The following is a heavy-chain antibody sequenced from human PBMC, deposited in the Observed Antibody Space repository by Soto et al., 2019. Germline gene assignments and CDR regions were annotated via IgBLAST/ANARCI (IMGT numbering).Heavy chain of an antibody. D-gene: IGHD3-10*01. CDR2: MNPNSGNT. CDR3: ARGLRQLLWFGELQSGFDY. J-gene: IGHJ4*01. Sequence: QVQLVQSGAEVKKPGASVKVSCKASGYTFTSYDINWVRQATGQGLEWMGWMNPNSGNTGYAQKFQGRVTMTRNTSISTAYMELSSPRTEDTVVYYCARGLRQLLWFGELQSGFDYWVHGTLVTVSS. V-gene: IGHV1-8*01. CDR1: GYTFTSYD.